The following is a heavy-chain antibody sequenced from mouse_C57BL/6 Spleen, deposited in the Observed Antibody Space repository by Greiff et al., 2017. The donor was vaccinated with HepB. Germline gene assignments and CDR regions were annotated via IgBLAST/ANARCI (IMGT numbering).Heavy chain of an antibody. J-gene: IGHJ2*01. CDR1: GFNIKDDY. D-gene: IGHD4-1*01. Sequence: EVQLQQSGAELVRPGASVKLSCTASGFNIKDDYMHWVKQRPEQGLEWIGWIDPENGDTEYASKFQGKATITADTSSNTAYLQLSSLTSEDTAVYYCTTSRLGRGYYFDYWGQGTTLTVSS. V-gene: IGHV14-4*01. CDR3: TTSRLGRGYYFDY. CDR2: IDPENGDT.